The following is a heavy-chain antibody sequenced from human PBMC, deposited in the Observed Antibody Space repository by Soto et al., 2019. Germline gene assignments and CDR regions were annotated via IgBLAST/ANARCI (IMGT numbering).Heavy chain of an antibody. D-gene: IGHD1-1*01. CDR3: ARGRYGDY. CDR2: ISAHNGNT. V-gene: IGHV1-18*01. Sequence: QVHLVQSGAEVKKPGASVKVSCKASGYTFTSYGITWVRQAPGQGLEWMGWISAHNGNTDYAQKLQGRVIVPRDTSTSTAYMELRSLRSDDTDVYYCARGRYGDYWGQGALVTVSS. J-gene: IGHJ4*02. CDR1: GYTFTSYG.